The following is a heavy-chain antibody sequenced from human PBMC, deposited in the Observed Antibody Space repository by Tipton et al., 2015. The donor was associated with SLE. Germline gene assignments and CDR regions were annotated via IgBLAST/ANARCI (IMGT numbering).Heavy chain of an antibody. Sequence: TLSLTCAVYGGSFSGYYWSWIRQPPGKGLEWIGEINHSGSTNYNPSPKSRVTISVDTSKNQFSLKLSSVTAADTAVYYCVRRGVDTAMAYYFDYWGQGTLVTVSS. V-gene: IGHV4-34*01. CDR3: VRRGVDTAMAYYFDY. CDR2: INHSGST. J-gene: IGHJ4*02. CDR1: GGSFSGYY. D-gene: IGHD5-18*01.